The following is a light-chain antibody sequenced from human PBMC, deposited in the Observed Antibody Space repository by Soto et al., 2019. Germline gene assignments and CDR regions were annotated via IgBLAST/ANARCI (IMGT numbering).Light chain of an antibody. CDR1: QSISSY. CDR2: AAS. CDR3: QQSYSTP. Sequence: DIQMTQSPSSLSASVGDRVTITYRASQSISSYLNWYQQKPGKAPKLLIYAASSLQSGVPSRFSGSGSGTDFTLTISSLQPEDFATYYCQQSYSTPVGQGTKVEIK. V-gene: IGKV1-39*01. J-gene: IGKJ1*01.